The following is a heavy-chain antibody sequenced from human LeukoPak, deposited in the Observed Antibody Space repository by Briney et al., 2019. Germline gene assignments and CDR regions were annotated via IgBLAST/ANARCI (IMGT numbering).Heavy chain of an antibody. J-gene: IGHJ5*02. Sequence: ASMKVSCKASGYTFTGNLMHWVRQAPGQGLEWMGWIDPSTGGTHYALKFQDRVSVTSDTAISTAYMELNMLTSDDTAVYFCAREVQGFDTWGQGTLVTVSS. CDR2: IDPSTGGT. D-gene: IGHD1-1*01. V-gene: IGHV1-2*02. CDR1: GYTFTGNL. CDR3: AREVQGFDT.